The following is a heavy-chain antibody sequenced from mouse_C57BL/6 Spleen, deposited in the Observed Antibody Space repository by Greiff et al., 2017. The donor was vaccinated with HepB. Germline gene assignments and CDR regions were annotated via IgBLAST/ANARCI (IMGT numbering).Heavy chain of an antibody. CDR3: ARKGIYCYSSRYFDY. V-gene: IGHV1-85*01. CDR1: GYTFTSYD. CDR2: IYPRDGST. Sequence: QVQLKESGPELVKPGASVKLSCKASGYTFTSYDINWVKQRPGQGLEWIGWIYPRDGSTKYNEKFKGKATLTVDTSSSTAYMELHSLTSEDSAVYFCARKGIYCYSSRYFDYWGQGTTLTVSS. D-gene: IGHD1-1*01. J-gene: IGHJ2*01.